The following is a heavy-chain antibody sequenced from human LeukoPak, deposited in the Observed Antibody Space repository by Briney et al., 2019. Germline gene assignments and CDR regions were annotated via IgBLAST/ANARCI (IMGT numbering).Heavy chain of an antibody. CDR1: GFTFSSYA. D-gene: IGHD3-22*01. CDR3: AKDPPYYYDSSGYYQDY. Sequence: PGGSLRLSCAASGFTFSSYAMSWVRQAPGKGLEWVSAISGSGGSTYYADSVKGRFTISRDNSKNTLYLQMNSLRAEDTAVYYCAKDPPYYYDSSGYYQDYWGQGTLVTVSS. J-gene: IGHJ4*02. V-gene: IGHV3-23*01. CDR2: ISGSGGST.